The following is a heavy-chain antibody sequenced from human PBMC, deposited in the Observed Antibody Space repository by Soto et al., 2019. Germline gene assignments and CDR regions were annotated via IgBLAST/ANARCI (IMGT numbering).Heavy chain of an antibody. CDR2: IWYGGSNK. CDR3: ARDRVIAAAPINGFDP. CDR1: GFTFSSYG. V-gene: IGHV3-33*01. D-gene: IGHD6-13*01. J-gene: IGHJ5*02. Sequence: QVQLVESGGGVVQPGRSLRLSCAASGFTFSSYGMHWVRQAPGKGLEWVAVIWYGGSNKYYADSVKGRFTISRDNSKNTLYLQMNSLRAEDTAVYYCARDRVIAAAPINGFDPWGQGTLVTVSS.